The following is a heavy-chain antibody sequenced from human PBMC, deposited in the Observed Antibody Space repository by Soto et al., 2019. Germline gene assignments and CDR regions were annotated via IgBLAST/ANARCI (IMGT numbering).Heavy chain of an antibody. D-gene: IGHD6-19*01. CDR1: GFTFSGSA. Sequence: EVQLVESGGGLVQPGVSLKHSCAASGFTFSGSAMHWVRQASGKGLEWVGRIRSKANSYATAYAASVKGRFTISRDDSKNTAYLQMNSLKTEDTAVYYCTRHGEGSWGQGTLVTVSS. V-gene: IGHV3-73*01. CDR3: TRHGEGS. CDR2: IRSKANSYAT. J-gene: IGHJ4*02.